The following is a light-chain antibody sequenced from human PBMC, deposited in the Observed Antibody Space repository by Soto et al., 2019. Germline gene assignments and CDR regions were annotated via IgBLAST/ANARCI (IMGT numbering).Light chain of an antibody. CDR2: GAS. CDR3: QQYNNWPPT. Sequence: EIVMTHSPSTLSVSPGERATLSCRASQSVSINLAWYQQKPGQAPGLLIYGASTRATGIPARFSGSGSGTEFTLTISSLQSEDFAVYYCQQYNNWPPTFGGGTKVDIK. V-gene: IGKV3-15*01. J-gene: IGKJ4*01. CDR1: QSVSIN.